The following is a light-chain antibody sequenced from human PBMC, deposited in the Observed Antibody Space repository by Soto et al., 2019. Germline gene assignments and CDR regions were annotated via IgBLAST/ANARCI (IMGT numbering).Light chain of an antibody. Sequence: DIQMTQSTSSLSASVGDRVTITCRSSQTISRALNWYQQKPGKAPKLLIYAASILQSGVPSRLSGSGSGTDFILTISSLQPEDFATYYCQQSYSTLTFGGGTKVDI. CDR1: QTISRA. CDR2: AAS. CDR3: QQSYSTLT. V-gene: IGKV1-39*01. J-gene: IGKJ4*01.